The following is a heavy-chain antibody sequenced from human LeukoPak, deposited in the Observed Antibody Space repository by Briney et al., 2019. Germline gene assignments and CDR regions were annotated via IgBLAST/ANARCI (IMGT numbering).Heavy chain of an antibody. V-gene: IGHV4-34*01. J-gene: IGHJ4*02. CDR1: GGSFSGYY. D-gene: IGHD4-17*01. CDR3: ARGPDYGDYSDY. CDR2: INHSGST. Sequence: SETLSLTCAVYGGSFSGYYWSWIRQPPGKGLEWIGEINHSGSTNYNPSLKSRVTISVDTSKNQFSLKLSSVTAADTAVYYCARGPDYGDYSDYWGQGNLVTVSS.